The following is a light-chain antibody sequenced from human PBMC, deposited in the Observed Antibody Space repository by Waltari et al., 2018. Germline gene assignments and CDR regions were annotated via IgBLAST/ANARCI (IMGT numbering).Light chain of an antibody. CDR2: KAS. CDR1: PGVHSW. Sequence: DIQMTQSPSTLSASVGDRVTITCRASPGVHSWLAWHQQKPGKAPKLLLYKASIKSGVPSRFSGSGSGTEFTLTISSLQPDDFATYYCQQYEGYSTFGQGTKLEIK. CDR3: QQYEGYST. J-gene: IGKJ2*01. V-gene: IGKV1-5*03.